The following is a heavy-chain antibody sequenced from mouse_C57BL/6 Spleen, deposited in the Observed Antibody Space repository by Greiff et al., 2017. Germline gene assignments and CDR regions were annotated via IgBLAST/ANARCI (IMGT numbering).Heavy chain of an antibody. V-gene: IGHV1-42*01. Sequence: VQLQQSGPELVKPGASVKISCKASGYSFTGYYMNWVKQSPEKSLEWIGEINPSTGGTTYNQKFKAKATLTVDKSSSTAYMQLKSLTSEDSAVYYCAMGFTTVVARYAMDYWGQGTSVTVSS. CDR3: AMGFTTVVARYAMDY. CDR2: INPSTGGT. CDR1: GYSFTGYY. J-gene: IGHJ4*01. D-gene: IGHD1-1*01.